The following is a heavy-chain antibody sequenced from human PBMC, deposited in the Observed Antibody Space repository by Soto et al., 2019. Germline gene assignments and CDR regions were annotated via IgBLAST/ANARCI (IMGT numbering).Heavy chain of an antibody. D-gene: IGHD5-18*01. CDR1: GFTFSSYG. Sequence: QVQLVESGGGVVQPGRSLRLSCAASGFTFSSYGMHWVRQAPGKGLEWVALIWYDGSNKYYADSVKGRFTISRDNSKNTLYLQMNSLRAEDTAVYYCARGIYSYGFEDYYYYYGMDVWGQGTTVTVSS. CDR2: IWYDGSNK. CDR3: ARGIYSYGFEDYYYYYGMDV. V-gene: IGHV3-33*01. J-gene: IGHJ6*02.